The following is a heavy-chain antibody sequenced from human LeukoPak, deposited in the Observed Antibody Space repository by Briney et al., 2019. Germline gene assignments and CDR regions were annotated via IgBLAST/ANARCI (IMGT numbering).Heavy chain of an antibody. Sequence: PGGSLRLSCAASGFTFSSYSMNWVRQAPGKGLEWVSSISSSSSYIYYADSVKGRFTISRDNAKNSLYLQMNSLRAEDTAVYYCAGLYYDILTGYDYWGQGTLVTVSS. CDR2: ISSSSSYI. CDR1: GFTFSSYS. J-gene: IGHJ4*02. CDR3: AGLYYDILTGYDY. D-gene: IGHD3-9*01. V-gene: IGHV3-21*01.